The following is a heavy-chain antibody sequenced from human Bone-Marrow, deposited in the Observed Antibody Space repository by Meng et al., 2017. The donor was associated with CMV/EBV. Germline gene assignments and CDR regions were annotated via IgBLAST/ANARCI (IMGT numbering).Heavy chain of an antibody. J-gene: IGHJ6*01. D-gene: IGHD1-26*01. CDR2: IRYDGSNR. CDR3: AKDLRAGAGSSWGMDV. Sequence: GESLKIPCAASEFIYSNFGMHWVRQAPGKGLEWVAFIRYDGSNRYYVDSVKGRFTISRDNSKNTLYLQMNSLRPEDTAVYYCAKDLRAGAGSSWGMDVWGQGTTVTVSS. V-gene: IGHV3-30*02. CDR1: EFIYSNFG.